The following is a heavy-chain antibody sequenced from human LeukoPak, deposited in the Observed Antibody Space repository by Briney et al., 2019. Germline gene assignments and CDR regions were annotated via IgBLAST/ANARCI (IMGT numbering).Heavy chain of an antibody. V-gene: IGHV4-59*01. J-gene: IGHJ2*01. CDR1: GGSISSYY. Sequence: PSETLSLTSTVSGGSISSYYWSWIRQPPGKGLEWIGYIYYSGSTNYNPSLKRRVTISVDTSKNQFSLKLSSVTAADTAVYYCARTSSSGYYWYFDLWGRGTLVTVSS. CDR3: ARTSSSGYYWYFDL. CDR2: IYYSGST. D-gene: IGHD3-22*01.